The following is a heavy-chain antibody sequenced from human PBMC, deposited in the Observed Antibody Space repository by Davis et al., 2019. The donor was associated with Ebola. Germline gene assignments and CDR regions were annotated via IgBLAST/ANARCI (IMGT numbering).Heavy chain of an antibody. CDR3: ARDPPYDQGYDY. CDR2: TYYRSKWFV. CDR1: GDSVSSNTAA. V-gene: IGHV6-1*01. J-gene: IGHJ4*02. Sequence: SQTLSLTCAISGDSVSSNTAAWNCIRQSPSRGLEWLGRTYYRSKWFVDYALSVNSRITINPDTSKNQFSLHLSSVTPEDTAVYYCARDPPYDQGYDYWGQGTQVTVSS. D-gene: IGHD3-22*01.